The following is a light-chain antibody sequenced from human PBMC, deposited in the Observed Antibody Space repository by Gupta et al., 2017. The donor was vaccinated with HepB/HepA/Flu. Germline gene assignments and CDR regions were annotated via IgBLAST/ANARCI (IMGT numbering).Light chain of an antibody. CDR2: LGS. V-gene: IGKV2-28*01. Sequence: DIVMTQSPLSLPVTPGEPASISCRSSQSLLHSNGYNYLDWYLQKPGQSPQLLIYLGSNRATGVPDRFSGSGSGTDFTLKISRVEAEDVGVYYCMQDLQPPPFGPGTKVDIK. CDR3: MQDLQPPP. J-gene: IGKJ3*01. CDR1: QSLLHSNGYNY.